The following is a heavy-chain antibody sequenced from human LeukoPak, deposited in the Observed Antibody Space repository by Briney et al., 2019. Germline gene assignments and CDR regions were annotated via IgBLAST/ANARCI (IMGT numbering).Heavy chain of an antibody. CDR3: ARHRAAASNWFDP. D-gene: IGHD6-13*01. Sequence: PSETLSLTCTVSGYSISSGYYWGWIRQPPGKGLEWIGSIYHSGSTYYNPSLKSRVTISVDTSKNHFSLKLSSVTAADTAVYYCARHRAAASNWFDPWGQGTLVTVSS. V-gene: IGHV4-38-2*02. CDR1: GYSISSGYY. J-gene: IGHJ5*02. CDR2: IYHSGST.